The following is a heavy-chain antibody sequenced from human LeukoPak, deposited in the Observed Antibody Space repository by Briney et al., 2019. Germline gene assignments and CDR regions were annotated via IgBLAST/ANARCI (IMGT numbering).Heavy chain of an antibody. CDR1: GYSISSGYY. Sequence: PSETLSLTCTVSGYSISSGYYWGWIRQPPGKGLEWIGSIYHSGSTYYNPSLKSRVTISVDTSKNQFSLKLSSVTAADTAVYYCARGLRGAFDIWGQGTMVTVSS. CDR3: ARGLRGAFDI. J-gene: IGHJ3*02. CDR2: IYHSGST. V-gene: IGHV4-38-2*02. D-gene: IGHD5-12*01.